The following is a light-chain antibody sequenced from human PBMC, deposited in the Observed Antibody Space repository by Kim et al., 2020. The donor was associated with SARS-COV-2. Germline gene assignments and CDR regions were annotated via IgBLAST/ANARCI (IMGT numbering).Light chain of an antibody. Sequence: ALGQTVKITCQGDILRTYYASWYQQKPGQAPLLVIYAANKRPSGIPDRFSGSSSGDTASLTITGALAEDEADYYCNSRDATYTHWIFGGGTQLTVL. CDR3: NSRDATYTHWI. J-gene: IGLJ2*01. CDR1: ILRTYY. CDR2: AAN. V-gene: IGLV3-19*01.